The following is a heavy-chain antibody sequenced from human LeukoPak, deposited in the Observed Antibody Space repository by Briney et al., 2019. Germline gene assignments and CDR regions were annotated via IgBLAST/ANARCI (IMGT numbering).Heavy chain of an antibody. J-gene: IGHJ4*02. V-gene: IGHV3-9*03. CDR3: AFSSSSSGGSFDY. D-gene: IGHD6-6*01. CDR1: VFAFYDYA. Sequence: GGSLRLSCAASVFAFYDYAMHWVRQAPGKGLEWVSGISCNSGSIGYADSVKGRFTISRDNAKNSLYLQMNSLRAEDMALYYCAFSSSSSGGSFDYWGQGTLVTVSS. CDR2: ISCNSGSI.